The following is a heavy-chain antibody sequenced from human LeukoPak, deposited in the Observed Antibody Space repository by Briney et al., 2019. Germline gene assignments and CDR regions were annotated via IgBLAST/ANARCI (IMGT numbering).Heavy chain of an antibody. CDR2: LKSSSSYI. Sequence: GALRISCGSPGFNLRRPGINWGRQAPGKGLESVPTLKSSSSYIYYADSVKGRFTISRDNAKNSLFLQMNSLRAEDTAVYYCTVGPSTVSFWSGHYLEYWGQGTLVTVSS. J-gene: IGHJ4*02. V-gene: IGHV3-21*01. CDR3: TVGPSTVSFWSGHYLEY. CDR1: FNLRRPG. D-gene: IGHD3-3*01.